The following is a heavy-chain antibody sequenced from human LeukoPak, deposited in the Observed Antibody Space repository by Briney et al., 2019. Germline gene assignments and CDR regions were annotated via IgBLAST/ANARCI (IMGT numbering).Heavy chain of an antibody. D-gene: IGHD6-19*01. J-gene: IGHJ4*02. CDR3: AKDRYSSTLSVDF. CDR1: GYRFISYY. Sequence: ASVKVSCKASGYRFISYYIHWVRQAPGQGLEWMGVINPSGGATTYAQKFQGRVTMTKDTSTSTVYMELNRLRFEDTAVYYCAKDRYSSTLSVDFWGQGTLV. V-gene: IGHV1-46*01. CDR2: INPSGGAT.